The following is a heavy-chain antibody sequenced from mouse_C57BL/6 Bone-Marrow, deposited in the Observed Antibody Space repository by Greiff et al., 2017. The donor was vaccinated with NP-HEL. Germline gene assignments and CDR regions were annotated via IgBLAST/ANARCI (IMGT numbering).Heavy chain of an antibody. J-gene: IGHJ2*01. CDR1: GYAFSSSW. V-gene: IGHV1-82*01. Sequence: QVQLQQSGPELVKPGASVKISCKASGYAFSSSWMNWVKQRPGKGLEWIGLIYPGDGDTNYNGKFKGKATPTADKSSSTAYMKLSSLKSEDSEVYFCARPSSRFDYWGQGTTLTVSS. CDR3: ARPSSRFDY. CDR2: IYPGDGDT. D-gene: IGHD1-1*01.